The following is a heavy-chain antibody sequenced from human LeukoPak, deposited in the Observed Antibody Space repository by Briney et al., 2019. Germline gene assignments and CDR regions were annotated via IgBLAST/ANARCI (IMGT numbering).Heavy chain of an antibody. D-gene: IGHD1-26*01. CDR2: IYTSGST. CDR1: GGSISSYY. Sequence: SETLSLTCTVSGGSISSYYWSWIRQPAGKGPDWIGRIYTSGSTNYNPSLKSRVTMSVDTSKNQFSLKLSSVTAADTAVYYCARMISSGSYLAWFDPWGQGTLVTVSS. J-gene: IGHJ5*02. CDR3: ARMISSGSYLAWFDP. V-gene: IGHV4-4*07.